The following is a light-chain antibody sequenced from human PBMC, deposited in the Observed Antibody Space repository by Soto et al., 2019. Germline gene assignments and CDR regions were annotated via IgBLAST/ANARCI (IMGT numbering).Light chain of an antibody. Sequence: SVLTQAASVCGSTGQSTTFSCTRTRSDVGFYNRVFWYQHRPGKAPKFIRYEDSKRPSGVSNRFSGSKSGNTASLTISGLQAEDEAYYYCCSYAVSSYYVFGSRSKV. V-gene: IGLV2-23*01. CDR2: EDS. J-gene: IGLJ1*01. CDR3: CSYAVSSYYV. CDR1: RSDVGFYNR.